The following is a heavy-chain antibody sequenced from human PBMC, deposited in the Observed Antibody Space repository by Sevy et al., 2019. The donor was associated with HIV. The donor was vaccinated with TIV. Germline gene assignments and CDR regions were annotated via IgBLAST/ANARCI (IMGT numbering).Heavy chain of an antibody. Sequence: GGSLRLSCAASGFTFSNAWMSWVRQAPGKGLEWVGRIKSKTDGGTTDYAEPVKGRFTISRDDSKNILYLQMNSLKTEATAIYYFTTDSKNRWLSALLDYWGQGTLVTVSS. V-gene: IGHV3-15*01. CDR1: GFTFSNAW. CDR2: IKSKTDGGTT. D-gene: IGHD5-12*01. J-gene: IGHJ4*02. CDR3: TTDSKNRWLSALLDY.